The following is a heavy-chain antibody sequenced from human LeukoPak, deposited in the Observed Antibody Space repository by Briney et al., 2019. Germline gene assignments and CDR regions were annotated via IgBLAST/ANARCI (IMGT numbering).Heavy chain of an antibody. J-gene: IGHJ5*02. V-gene: IGHV3-23*01. D-gene: IGHD4-17*01. CDR2: ISWDGGST. Sequence: GGSLRLSCASSGFTFSSYSKNWVRQAPGKGLEWVSLISWDGGSTYYADSVKGRFTISRDNSKNTLYLQMNSLRAEDTAVYYCAKNQHDYGDNRFDHWGQGTLVTVSS. CDR3: AKNQHDYGDNRFDH. CDR1: GFTFSSYS.